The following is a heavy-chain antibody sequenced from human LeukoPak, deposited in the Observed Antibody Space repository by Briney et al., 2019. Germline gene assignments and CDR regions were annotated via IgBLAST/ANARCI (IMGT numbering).Heavy chain of an antibody. V-gene: IGHV3-21*01. CDR2: TSSSSSYI. J-gene: IGHJ4*02. Sequence: GGSLRLSCAASGFTFSCYSMNWVRQAPGKGLEWVSSTSSSSSYIYYADSVKGRFTISRDNAKNSLYLQMNSLRAEDTALYYCARGHGSGSYFQTPFDYWGQGTLVTVSS. D-gene: IGHD3-10*01. CDR3: ARGHGSGSYFQTPFDY. CDR1: GFTFSCYS.